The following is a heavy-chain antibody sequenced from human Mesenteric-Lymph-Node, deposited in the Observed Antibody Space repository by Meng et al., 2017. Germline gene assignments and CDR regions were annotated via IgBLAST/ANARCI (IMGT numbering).Heavy chain of an antibody. Sequence: SVKVSCKASGGTFSSYTISWVRQAPGQGLEWMGRIIPILGIANYAQKFQGRVTITADKSTSTAYMELSSLRSEDTAVCYCARGLRRSSGWYGHDYWGQGTLVTVSS. D-gene: IGHD6-19*01. J-gene: IGHJ4*02. CDR3: ARGLRRSSGWYGHDY. V-gene: IGHV1-69*02. CDR2: IIPILGIA. CDR1: GGTFSSYT.